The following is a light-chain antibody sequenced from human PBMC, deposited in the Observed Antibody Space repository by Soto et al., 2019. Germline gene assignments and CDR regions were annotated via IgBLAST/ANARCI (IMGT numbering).Light chain of an antibody. J-gene: IGLJ3*02. CDR1: SSDVGFYDY. CDR2: EVK. V-gene: IGLV2-14*01. CDR3: SSYTSRSTRV. Sequence: QSALTQPASVSGSPGQSMTISCTGTSSDVGFYDYVSWYQHHPGKAPKLIIYEVKNRPSGVSNRFSGSKSGNTASLTISGLQAEDEADYYCSSYTSRSTRVFGGGTKVTVL.